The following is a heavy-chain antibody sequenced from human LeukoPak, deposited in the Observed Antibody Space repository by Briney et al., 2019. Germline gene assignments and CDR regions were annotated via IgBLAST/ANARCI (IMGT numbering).Heavy chain of an antibody. V-gene: IGHV3-7*05. CDR3: ARDLGASQHLSWFGP. J-gene: IGHJ5*02. CDR1: GFTFSTYW. CDR2: INEDGSVK. Sequence: GGSLRLSCAASGFTFSTYWMSWVRQAPGKGLEWVGNINEDGSVKCYVDSVKGRFTISRDNAKNSLYLQMNSLRAEDTAVYYCARDLGASQHLSWFGPWGQGTLVTVSS. D-gene: IGHD1-26*01.